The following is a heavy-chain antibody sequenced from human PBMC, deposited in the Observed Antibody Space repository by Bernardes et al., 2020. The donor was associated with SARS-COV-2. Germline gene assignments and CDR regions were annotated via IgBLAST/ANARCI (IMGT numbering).Heavy chain of an antibody. J-gene: IGHJ4*02. CDR1: GGSISSGSYY. CDR2: IYTSGGT. Sequence: TLSLTCTVSGGSISSGSYYWSWIRQPAGKGLEWIGRIYTSGGTNYNPSLKSRVTISVDTSKNQFSLNLSSVTAADTAVYYCARDKWEQATSFRRVGFDYWGQGTLVTVSS. V-gene: IGHV4-61*02. D-gene: IGHD1-26*01. CDR3: ARDKWEQATSFRRVGFDY.